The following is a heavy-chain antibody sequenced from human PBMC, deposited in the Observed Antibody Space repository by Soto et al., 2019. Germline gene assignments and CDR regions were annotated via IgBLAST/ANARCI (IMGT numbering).Heavy chain of an antibody. D-gene: IGHD3-3*01. CDR3: AGRTSLTSVEIFSGGLSGYNWVDP. CDR1: GGSIRKPIYY. J-gene: IGHJ5*01. CDR2: IFYNGNS. V-gene: IGHV4-39*01. Sequence: ETLSLTCTVSGGSIRKPIYYWAWIRQPPGKGLEWIGSIFYNGNSYYNPSLKSRVTMSVDTSQNQFSLKLSSVTAADTAVYYCAGRTSLTSVEIFSGGLSGYNWVDPWGRGTLVTVSS.